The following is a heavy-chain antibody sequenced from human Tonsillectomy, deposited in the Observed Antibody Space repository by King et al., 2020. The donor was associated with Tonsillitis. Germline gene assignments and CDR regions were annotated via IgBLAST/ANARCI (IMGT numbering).Heavy chain of an antibody. CDR1: GGSFSSYA. V-gene: IGHV1-69*01. CDR3: ARCSTTMTTLYYFDY. J-gene: IGHJ4*02. CDR2: ISPIFGTA. Sequence: QLVQSGAEVKKPGSSVKVSCKASGGSFSSYAISWVRQAPGQGLEWMGGISPIFGTANYAQKFQGRVPITADESTSTAYMELSSLRSEDTAVYYCARCSTTMTTLYYFDYWGQGTLVTVSS. D-gene: IGHD2/OR15-2a*01.